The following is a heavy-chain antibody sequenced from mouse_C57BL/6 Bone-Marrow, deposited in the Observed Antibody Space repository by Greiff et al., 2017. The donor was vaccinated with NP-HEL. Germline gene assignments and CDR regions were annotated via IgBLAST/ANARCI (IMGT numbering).Heavy chain of an antibody. J-gene: IGHJ4*01. V-gene: IGHV9-2-1*01. D-gene: IGHD2-3*01. CDR1: GYTFTDYS. CDR3: APDGYYVPYYAMDF. Sequence: QIQLVQSGPELKKPGETVKISCKASGYTFTDYSMHWVKQAPGKGLKWMGWINTETGEPTYADDFKGRFAFSLETSASTASLQINNLKNEDTATFFCAPDGYYVPYYAMDFWGQGTSVTVSS. CDR2: INTETGEP.